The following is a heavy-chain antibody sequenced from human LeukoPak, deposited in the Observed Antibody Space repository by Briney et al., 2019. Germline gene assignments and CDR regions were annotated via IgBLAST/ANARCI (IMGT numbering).Heavy chain of an antibody. D-gene: IGHD4-23*01. Sequence: GGSLRLSCAASGFTFDDYAMHWVRQAPGKGLEWVSLISGDGGSTYYADSVKGRFTISRDNSKNTLYLQMNSLRAEDTAVYYCARESRQFLRGYYYYYYGMDVWGQGTTVTVSS. CDR2: ISGDGGST. J-gene: IGHJ6*02. V-gene: IGHV3-43*02. CDR1: GFTFDDYA. CDR3: ARESRQFLRGYYYYYYGMDV.